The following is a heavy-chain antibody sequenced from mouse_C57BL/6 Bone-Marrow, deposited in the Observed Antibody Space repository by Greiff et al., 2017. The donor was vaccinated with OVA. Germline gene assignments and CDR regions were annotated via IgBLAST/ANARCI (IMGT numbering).Heavy chain of an antibody. CDR2: IDPENGDT. CDR1: GFNIKDDY. V-gene: IGHV14-4*01. D-gene: IGHD1-1*01. CDR3: TVTTGCDY. J-gene: IGHJ2*01. Sequence: VQLQQSGAELVRPGASVKLSCTASGFNIKDDYMHWVKQRPEQGLEWIGWIDPENGDTEYASKFQGKATIPADTSSNTVYLQLSSLTSEDTAVYYCTVTTGCDYWGQGTTLTVSS.